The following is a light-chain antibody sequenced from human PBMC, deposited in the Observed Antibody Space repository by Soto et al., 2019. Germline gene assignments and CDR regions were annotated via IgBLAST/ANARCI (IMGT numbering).Light chain of an antibody. Sequence: DIQMTQSPSSLSASVGDRVTITCRASQGISSWLAWYQRKPGRAPKLLIYAASRLQAGVPLRFSGSGSGTDFTLTISDLQPEDFATYYCQQLNSFPLTFGQGTRLEIK. V-gene: IGKV1-12*01. CDR2: AAS. J-gene: IGKJ5*01. CDR1: QGISSW. CDR3: QQLNSFPLT.